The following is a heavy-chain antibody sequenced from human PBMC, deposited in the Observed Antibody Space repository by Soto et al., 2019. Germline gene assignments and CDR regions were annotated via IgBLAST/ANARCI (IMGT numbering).Heavy chain of an antibody. Sequence: QVNFQQWGARPLQPSETLSLTCAVNGGSFSDHYWTWIRQPPGKGMEWIGEIHHSGSSHYSPSFKSRATISLDTSKNQFSLDLKSVTAADTAVYFCARAPLIKSAGVKSFVAFWGQGTLVTVSS. CDR2: IHHSGSS. D-gene: IGHD3-16*01. CDR3: ARAPLIKSAGVKSFVAF. V-gene: IGHV4-34*02. CDR1: GGSFSDHY. J-gene: IGHJ4*02.